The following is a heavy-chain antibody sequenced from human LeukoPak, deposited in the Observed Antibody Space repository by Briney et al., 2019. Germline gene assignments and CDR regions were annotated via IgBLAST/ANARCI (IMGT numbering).Heavy chain of an antibody. J-gene: IGHJ4*02. V-gene: IGHV3-23*01. D-gene: IGHD6-19*01. CDR3: AKDEPGSGWYN. Sequence: GGSLRLSCAASGFTFSNYDMSWVRQAPGKGLEWVSAISGSGGSTYYADSVKGRFTISRDNSKNTLFLQMNSLTAEDTAVYYCAKDEPGSGWYNWGQGTLVTVSS. CDR2: ISGSGGST. CDR1: GFTFSNYD.